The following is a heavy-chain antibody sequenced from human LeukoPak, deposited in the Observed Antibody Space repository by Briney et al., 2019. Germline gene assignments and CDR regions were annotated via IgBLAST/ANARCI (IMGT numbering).Heavy chain of an antibody. Sequence: PSETLSLTCTVSGGSISSYYWSWIRQPPGKGLEWIGYISYGGGTNYNPSLKSRVTISVDTSKNQFSLKLSSVTAADTAVYYCARDGGGTESWFDPWGQGTLVTVSS. CDR1: GGSISSYY. D-gene: IGHD3-16*01. V-gene: IGHV4-59*01. CDR3: ARDGGGTESWFDP. J-gene: IGHJ5*02. CDR2: ISYGGGT.